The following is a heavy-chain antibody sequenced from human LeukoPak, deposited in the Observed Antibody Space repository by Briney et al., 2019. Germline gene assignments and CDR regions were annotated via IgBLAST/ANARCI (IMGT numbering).Heavy chain of an antibody. CDR1: GGSFSGYY. J-gene: IGHJ4*02. CDR2: INHSGST. CDR3: ARAQRNYGSRAFDY. Sequence: SQTLSLTCAVYGGSFSGYYWSWIRQPPGKGLEWIGEINHSGSTNYNPSLKSRVTISVDTSKNQFSLKLSSVTAADTAVYYCARAQRNYGSRAFDYWGQGTLVTVSS. D-gene: IGHD1-7*01. V-gene: IGHV4-34*01.